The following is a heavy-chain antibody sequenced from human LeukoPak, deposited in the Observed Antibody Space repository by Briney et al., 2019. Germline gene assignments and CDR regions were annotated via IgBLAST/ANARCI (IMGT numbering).Heavy chain of an antibody. CDR2: IRRDSNTI. V-gene: IGHV3-48*04. D-gene: IGHD3-9*01. CDR3: ASRAIDWYRDGNWFDP. J-gene: IGHJ5*02. Sequence: GGSLRLSCAASGFPFNTYSMNWVRQAPGKGLEWLAYIRRDSNTIYYADSVKGRFTVSRDNARHSLYLQVNSLRAEDTAIYYCASRAIDWYRDGNWFDPWGQGTLVTVSS. CDR1: GFPFNTYS.